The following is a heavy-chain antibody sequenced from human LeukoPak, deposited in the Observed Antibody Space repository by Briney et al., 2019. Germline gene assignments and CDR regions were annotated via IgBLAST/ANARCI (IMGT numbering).Heavy chain of an antibody. V-gene: IGHV1-8*01. CDR3: ARGGGSGWLFDV. Sequence: ASVTLSCKASGYTVTSYNINWVRQATRQALEWMGWMNPKSGKTGSAQTFQGRVTMTRTTSISTAYMELSSLRSEDPAVYSCARGGGSGWLFDVWGQGNTVTVSS. D-gene: IGHD6-19*01. CDR2: MNPKSGKT. J-gene: IGHJ6*02. CDR1: GYTVTSYN.